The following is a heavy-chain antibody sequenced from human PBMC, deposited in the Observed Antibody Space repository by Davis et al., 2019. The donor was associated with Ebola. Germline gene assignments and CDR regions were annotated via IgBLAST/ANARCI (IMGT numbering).Heavy chain of an antibody. CDR1: GFTFSGYS. CDR2: IYSGGST. V-gene: IGHV4-38-2*01. Sequence: ESLKISCAASGFTFSGYSMNWLRQPPGKGLEWVGSIYSGGSTYYNPSLKSRVTLSVDTSKNQFSLKVNSLTAADTAVYYCARAPLESFDYWGQGSLVTVSS. D-gene: IGHD2/OR15-2a*01. J-gene: IGHJ4*02. CDR3: ARAPLESFDY.